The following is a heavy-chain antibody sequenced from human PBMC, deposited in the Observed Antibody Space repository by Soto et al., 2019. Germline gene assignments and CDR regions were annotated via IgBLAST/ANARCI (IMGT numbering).Heavy chain of an antibody. Sequence: SVKVSCKASGGTFSSYAISWVRQAPGQGLEWMGGTIPIFGTANYAQKFQGRVTITADESTSTAYMELSSLRSEDTAVYYCARDRMGKGYYDSSGYYRRDAFDIWGQGTMVTVSS. V-gene: IGHV1-69*13. CDR2: TIPIFGTA. CDR1: GGTFSSYA. CDR3: ARDRMGKGYYDSSGYYRRDAFDI. D-gene: IGHD3-22*01. J-gene: IGHJ3*02.